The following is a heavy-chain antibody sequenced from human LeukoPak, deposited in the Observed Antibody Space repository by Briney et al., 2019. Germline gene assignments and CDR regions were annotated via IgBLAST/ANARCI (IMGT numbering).Heavy chain of an antibody. CDR1: GFTFTTYS. V-gene: IGHV3-23*01. D-gene: IGHD2-15*01. CDR3: AKDLGGYCSGGSCYEGVNWFDP. J-gene: IGHJ5*02. CDR2: ISGSRGST. Sequence: GGSLRLSCAASGFTFTTYSMRWVRQAPGKGLELVSAISGSRGSTYYADSVKGRFTISRDNSKNTLYLQMNSLRAEDTAVYYCAKDLGGYCSGGSCYEGVNWFDPWGQGTLVTVSS.